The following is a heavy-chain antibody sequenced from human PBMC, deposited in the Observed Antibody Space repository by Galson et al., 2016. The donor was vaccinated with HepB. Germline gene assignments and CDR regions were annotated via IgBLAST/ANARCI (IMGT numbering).Heavy chain of an antibody. CDR2: INPDGSAT. Sequence: SLRLSCAASGFTFSSSWMHWVRQAPGEGLMWVSHINPDGSATTYADSVKGRFTISRDNAENTLYLQMNSLRAEDTAVYYCAWHNWHKYDYWGQGSLVTVSS. J-gene: IGHJ4*02. D-gene: IGHD1/OR15-1a*01. CDR1: GFTFSSSW. V-gene: IGHV3-74*01. CDR3: AWHNWHKYDY.